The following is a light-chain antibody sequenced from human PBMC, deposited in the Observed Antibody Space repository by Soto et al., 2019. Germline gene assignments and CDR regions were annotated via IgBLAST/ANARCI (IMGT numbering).Light chain of an antibody. Sequence: DVQMTQSPSTLSASVGDRATITCRASQTISNWLAWFQQKPGKAPKLLIYDASSLESGVPSRFSGSGSGTEFTLTISSLHPDDSATYYCQQYNSYSPYTFGQGTKLEIK. V-gene: IGKV1-5*01. CDR3: QQYNSYSPYT. CDR1: QTISNW. CDR2: DAS. J-gene: IGKJ2*01.